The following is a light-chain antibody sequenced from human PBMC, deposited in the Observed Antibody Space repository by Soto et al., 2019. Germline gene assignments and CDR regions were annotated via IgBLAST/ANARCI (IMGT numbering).Light chain of an antibody. CDR2: DVN. CDR3: CSYAGSLTVI. V-gene: IGLV2-11*01. J-gene: IGLJ2*01. CDR1: SSDIGGYDY. Sequence: QSALTQPRSVSGSPGQSVTMSCTGTSSDIGGYDYVSWYQHHPGRAPKLIIYDVNRRPSGVPGRFSGFKSGNTASLTISGLQAEDEAHYHCCSYAGSLTVIFGGGTKLTVL.